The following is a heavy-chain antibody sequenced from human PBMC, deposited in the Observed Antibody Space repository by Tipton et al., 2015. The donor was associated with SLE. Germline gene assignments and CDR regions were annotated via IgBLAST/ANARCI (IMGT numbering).Heavy chain of an antibody. V-gene: IGHV4-59*05. CDR3: ASPAVAGFDY. Sequence: LRLSCAASGFSFSSYVMHWVRQAPGKGLEWIGSVYYTGSTYYNPSLKSRVTISVDTSKNQFSLKLSSVTVADTAVYYCASPAVAGFDYWGQGTLVTVSS. J-gene: IGHJ4*02. D-gene: IGHD6-19*01. CDR1: GFSFSSYV. CDR2: VYYTGST.